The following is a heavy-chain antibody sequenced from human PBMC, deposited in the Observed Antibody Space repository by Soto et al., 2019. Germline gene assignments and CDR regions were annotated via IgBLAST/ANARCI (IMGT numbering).Heavy chain of an antibody. CDR3: ARDKRYCSGGSCPGDI. D-gene: IGHD2-15*01. CDR1: GYTFTSYG. J-gene: IGHJ3*02. Sequence: ASVKVSCKASGYTFTSYGISWVRQAPGQGLEWMGWISAYNGNTNYAQKLQGRVTMTTDTSTSTAYMELRSLRSGDTAVYYCARDKRYCSGGSCPGDIWGQGTMVTVSS. V-gene: IGHV1-18*01. CDR2: ISAYNGNT.